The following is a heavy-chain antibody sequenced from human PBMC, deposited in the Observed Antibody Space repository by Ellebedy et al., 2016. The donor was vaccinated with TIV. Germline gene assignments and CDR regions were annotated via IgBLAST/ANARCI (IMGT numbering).Heavy chain of an antibody. D-gene: IGHD6-13*01. Sequence: GGSLRLSXAASGFTFSSYSMNWVRQAPGKGLEWVSSISSSSSYIYYADSVKGRFTISRDNAKNSLYLQMNSLRAEDTAVYYCARDGGAAAGTWWFDPWGQGTLVTVSS. J-gene: IGHJ5*02. CDR2: ISSSSSYI. CDR1: GFTFSSYS. CDR3: ARDGGAAAGTWWFDP. V-gene: IGHV3-21*01.